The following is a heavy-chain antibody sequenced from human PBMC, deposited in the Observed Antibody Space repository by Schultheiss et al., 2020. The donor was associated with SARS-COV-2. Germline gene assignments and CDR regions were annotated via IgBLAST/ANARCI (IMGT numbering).Heavy chain of an antibody. CDR3: AREYCSGGSCYSGDY. J-gene: IGHJ4*02. D-gene: IGHD2-15*01. Sequence: SGPTLVKPTQTLTLTCTFSGFSLSTSGVGVGWIRQPPGKALEWLARIDWDDDKYYSTSLKTRLTISKDTSKNQVVLTMTNMDPVDTATYYCAREYCSGGSCYSGDYWGQGTLVTVSS. CDR1: GFSLSTSGVG. V-gene: IGHV2-70*11. CDR2: IDWDDDK.